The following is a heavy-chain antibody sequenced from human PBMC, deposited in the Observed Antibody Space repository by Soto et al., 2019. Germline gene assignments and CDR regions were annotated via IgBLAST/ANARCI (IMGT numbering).Heavy chain of an antibody. CDR1: GFTFSRHA. D-gene: IGHD6-13*01. CDR3: AKVSSSWYAGFFDS. Sequence: GGSLRLSCTASGFTFSRHAMTWVRQAPGKGLEWVSGLSDSGGSIYYADSVKGRFTISRDNSMNTLYLQMNTLRAEDTAIYYCAKVSSSWYAGFFDSWGQATLVTVSS. CDR2: LSDSGGSI. V-gene: IGHV3-23*01. J-gene: IGHJ4*02.